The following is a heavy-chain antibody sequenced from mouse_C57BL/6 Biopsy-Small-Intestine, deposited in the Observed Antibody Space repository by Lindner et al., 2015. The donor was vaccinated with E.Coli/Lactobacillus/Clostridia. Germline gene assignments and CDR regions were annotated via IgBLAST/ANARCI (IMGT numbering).Heavy chain of an antibody. V-gene: IGHV1-39*01. D-gene: IGHD1-1*01. J-gene: IGHJ4*01. CDR1: GYSFTDYN. CDR3: ARSGTVVAPYAMDY. Sequence: LQESGASVKISCKASGYSFTDYNMNWVKQSNGKSLEWIGVINPNYGTTSYNQKFKGKATLTVDQSSSTAYMQLNSLTSEDSAVYYCARSGTVVAPYAMDYWGQGTSVTVSS. CDR2: INPNYGTT.